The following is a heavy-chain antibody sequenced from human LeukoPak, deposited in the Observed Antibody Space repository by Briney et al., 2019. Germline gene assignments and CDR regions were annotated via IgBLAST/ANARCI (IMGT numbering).Heavy chain of an antibody. D-gene: IGHD6-13*01. Sequence: GASVKVSCKASGYTFTSYGISWVRQAPGQGLEWMGWISAYNGNADYAQKLQGRVTMTTDTSTSTAYMELRSLRSDDTAVYYCARDRLLYSSSHYYDAFDIWGQGTMVTVSS. CDR2: ISAYNGNA. J-gene: IGHJ3*02. CDR3: ARDRLLYSSSHYYDAFDI. V-gene: IGHV1-18*01. CDR1: GYTFTSYG.